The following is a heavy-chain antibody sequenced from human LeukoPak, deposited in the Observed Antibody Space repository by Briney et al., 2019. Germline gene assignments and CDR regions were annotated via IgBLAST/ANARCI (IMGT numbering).Heavy chain of an antibody. J-gene: IGHJ4*02. D-gene: IGHD3-9*01. CDR1: GFTFSRYG. V-gene: IGHV3-30*18. CDR2: ISYDGSNK. Sequence: GGSLRLSCAASGFTFSRYGMHWVRQAPGKGLEWAAVISYDGSNKYYADSVKGRFTISRDNSKNTLYLQMNSLRAEDTAVYYCAKDRYDILTGYQGLDYWGQGTLVTVSS. CDR3: AKDRYDILTGYQGLDY.